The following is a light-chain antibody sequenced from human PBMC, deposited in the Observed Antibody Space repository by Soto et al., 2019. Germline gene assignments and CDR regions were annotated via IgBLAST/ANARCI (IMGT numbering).Light chain of an antibody. J-gene: IGLJ1*01. CDR1: SSNIGSNT. CDR2: NNY. Sequence: QSVLTQPPSASGTPGQRVTISCSGSSSNIGSNTVNWYHQLPGTAPKLLIYNNYQRSSGVPDRFSGSKSGTSASLAISGLXSEDEADYYCAAWDDSLNGYVFGTGTKVTVL. CDR3: AAWDDSLNGYV. V-gene: IGLV1-44*01.